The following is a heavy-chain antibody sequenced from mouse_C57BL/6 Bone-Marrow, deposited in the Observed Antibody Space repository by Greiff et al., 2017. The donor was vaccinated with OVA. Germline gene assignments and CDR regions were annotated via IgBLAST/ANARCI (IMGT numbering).Heavy chain of an antibody. CDR2: IYPRSGNT. V-gene: IGHV1-81*01. Sequence: QVHVKQSGAELARPGASVKLSCKASGYTFTSYGISWVKQRTGQGLEWIGEIYPRSGNTYYNEKFKGKATLTADKSSSTAYMELRSLTSEDSAVYFCARGADYVDYWGQGTTLTVSS. CDR1: GYTFTSYG. CDR3: ARGADYVDY. D-gene: IGHD2-4*01. J-gene: IGHJ2*01.